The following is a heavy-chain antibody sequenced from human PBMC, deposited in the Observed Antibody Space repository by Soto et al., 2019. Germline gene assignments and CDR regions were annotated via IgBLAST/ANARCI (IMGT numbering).Heavy chain of an antibody. CDR3: ARGDATDCSIGVCSFFYNHDMGV. CDR2: INPKSGGT. V-gene: IGHV1-2*04. CDR1: GYSFTDYH. J-gene: IGHJ6*02. Sequence: QVQLVQSGAEVKKPGASVTVSCKASGYSFTDYHIHWVRQAPGQGLEWLGRINPKSGGTSTAQKFQGWVTMTTDTAISTASMEMTRLTSDDTAIYYCARGDATDCSIGVCSFFYNHDMGVWGQGTTVTVSS. D-gene: IGHD2-8*01.